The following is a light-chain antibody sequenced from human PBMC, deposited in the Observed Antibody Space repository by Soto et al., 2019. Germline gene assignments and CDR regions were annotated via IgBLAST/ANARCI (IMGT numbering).Light chain of an antibody. Sequence: QPVLTQPPSVSGAPGQRVTISCTGSSSNIGAGYDVHWYQPLPGTAPKLLIYDNTNRPSGVPDRFSGSKSGTSASLAITGLQAGDEADYYCQSYDRSLSGSRVFGTGTKLTVL. J-gene: IGLJ1*01. CDR1: SSNIGAGYD. V-gene: IGLV1-40*01. CDR3: QSYDRSLSGSRV. CDR2: DNT.